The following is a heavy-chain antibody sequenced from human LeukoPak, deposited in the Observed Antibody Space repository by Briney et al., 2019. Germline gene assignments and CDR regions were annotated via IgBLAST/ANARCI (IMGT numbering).Heavy chain of an antibody. J-gene: IGHJ4*02. D-gene: IGHD3-3*01. V-gene: IGHV1-2*02. CDR1: GYPFTTYG. CDR2: INGNSGDT. Sequence: ASVKVSCKASGYPFTTYGITWVRQAPGQGLEWMGWINGNSGDTKYAQKFQGRVTMTRDTSISTVYMELSRLRSDDTAMYYCARVQTTGLLEWLYWGQGALVTVSS. CDR3: ARVQTTGLLEWLY.